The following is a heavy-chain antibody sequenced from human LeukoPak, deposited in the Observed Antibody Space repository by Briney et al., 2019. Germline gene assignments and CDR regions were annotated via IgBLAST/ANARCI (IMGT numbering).Heavy chain of an antibody. CDR3: AREIVGAIKSYFDY. V-gene: IGHV3-7*01. CDR1: GFTFSSYW. D-gene: IGHD1-26*01. J-gene: IGHJ4*02. Sequence: GSLRLSCTASGFTFSSYWTSWVRQAPGKGLEWVANIRQDGGLKHYVDSVKGRFTISRDNAENSLYLQMNSLRAEDTAVYYCAREIVGAIKSYFDYWGQGTLVTASS. CDR2: IRQDGGLK.